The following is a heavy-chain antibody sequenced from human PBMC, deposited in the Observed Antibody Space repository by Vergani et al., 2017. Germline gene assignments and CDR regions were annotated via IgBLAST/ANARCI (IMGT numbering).Heavy chain of an antibody. CDR3: AKVGRSELAGTFGAFDI. J-gene: IGHJ3*02. CDR1: GFTFIMHA. V-gene: IGHV3-23*04. CDR2: LSASDRRT. Sequence: VQLVESGGDLVQPGGSLRLSCAASGFTFIMHAMSWVRQAPGKGLKWVSTLSASDRRTHYAVSVKGRFTISRDSSKNPLFLHRNSLRPEETAVYYCAKVGRSELAGTFGAFDIWGQGTMVTVSS. D-gene: IGHD6-19*01.